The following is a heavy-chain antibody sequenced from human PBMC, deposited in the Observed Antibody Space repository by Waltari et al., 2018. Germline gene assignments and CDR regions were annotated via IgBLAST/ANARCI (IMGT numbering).Heavy chain of an antibody. J-gene: IGHJ4*02. CDR2: ISYDGSNK. D-gene: IGHD3-22*01. CDR3: AKSPYYYDSSGYYYYY. CDR1: GFTFSSYG. Sequence: QVQLVESGGGVVQPGRSLRLSCAASGFTFSSYGMHWVRQALGKGLEWVAVISYDGSNKYYADSVKGRFTISRDNSKNTLYLQMNSLRAEDTAVYYCAKSPYYYDSSGYYYYYWGQGTLVTVSS. V-gene: IGHV3-30*18.